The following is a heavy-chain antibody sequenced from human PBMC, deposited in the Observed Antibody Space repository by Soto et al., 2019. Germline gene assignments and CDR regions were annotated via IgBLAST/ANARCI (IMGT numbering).Heavy chain of an antibody. Sequence: APVKASCKATGYTYTSYGISWVRRAPGQRPEWMGWIIAGNGNTKYSHKFQGRVTITTDTSASTAYMELSSLISEDTAIYYCARGSGSNLPFFDHWG. CDR3: ARGSGSNLPFFDH. CDR2: IIAGNGNT. D-gene: IGHD1-26*01. V-gene: IGHV1-18*01. J-gene: IGHJ4*01. CDR1: GYTYTSYG.